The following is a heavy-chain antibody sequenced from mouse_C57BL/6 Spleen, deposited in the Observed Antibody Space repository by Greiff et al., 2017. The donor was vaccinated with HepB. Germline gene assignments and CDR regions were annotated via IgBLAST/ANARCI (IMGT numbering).Heavy chain of an antibody. Sequence: QVHVKQPGTELVKPGASVKLSCKASGYTFTSYWMHWVKQRPGQGLEWIGNINPSNGGTNYNEKFKSKATLTVDKSSSTAYMQLSSLTSEDSAVYYCARRGGSSSWYFDVWGTGTTVTVSS. CDR3: ARRGGSSSWYFDV. D-gene: IGHD1-1*01. CDR1: GYTFTSYW. V-gene: IGHV1-53*01. J-gene: IGHJ1*03. CDR2: INPSNGGT.